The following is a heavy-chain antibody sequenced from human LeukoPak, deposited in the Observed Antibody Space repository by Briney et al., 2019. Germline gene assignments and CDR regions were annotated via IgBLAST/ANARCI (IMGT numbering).Heavy chain of an antibody. CDR2: IKWNGGST. CDR1: GFKFDDYA. J-gene: IGHJ4*02. Sequence: GGSLRLSCAASGFKFDDYAMSWARQTPGKGLEWISSIKWNGGSTGYADSVEGRFTISRDNAKNSLYLQMNSLGTEDTALYYCARDYYDSSGHHWGGPSGWWGQGTLVTVSS. CDR3: ARDYYDSSGHHWGGPSGW. D-gene: IGHD3-22*01. V-gene: IGHV3-20*04.